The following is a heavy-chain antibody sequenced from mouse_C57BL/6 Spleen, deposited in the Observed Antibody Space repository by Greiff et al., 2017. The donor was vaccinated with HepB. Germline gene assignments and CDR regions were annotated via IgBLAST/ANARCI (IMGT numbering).Heavy chain of an antibody. CDR2: IYPGDGDT. D-gene: IGHD1-1*01. V-gene: IGHV1-80*01. CDR1: GYAFSSYW. Sequence: QVQLQQSGAELVKPGASVKISCKASGYAFSSYWMNWVKQRPGKGLEWIGQIYPGDGDTNYNGKFKGKATLTADKSSSTAYMQLSSLTSEDSAVYFCARNYYGSSYSNYFDYWGQGTTLTVSS. J-gene: IGHJ2*01. CDR3: ARNYYGSSYSNYFDY.